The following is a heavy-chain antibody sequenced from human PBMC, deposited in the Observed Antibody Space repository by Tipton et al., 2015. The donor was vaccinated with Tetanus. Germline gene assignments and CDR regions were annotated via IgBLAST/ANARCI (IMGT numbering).Heavy chain of an antibody. Sequence: QLVQSGAEVKKPGSSVKVSCKASGGTFSSYAISWVRQAPGQGLEWMGGIIPIFGTANYAQKFQGRVTITADESTSTAYMELSSLRSEDTAVYYCASLLVATPLRSDYYYYYGMDVWGQGTTVTVSS. CDR1: GGTFSSYA. CDR3: ASLLVATPLRSDYYYYYGMDV. J-gene: IGHJ6*02. V-gene: IGHV1-69*01. D-gene: IGHD5-12*01. CDR2: IIPIFGTA.